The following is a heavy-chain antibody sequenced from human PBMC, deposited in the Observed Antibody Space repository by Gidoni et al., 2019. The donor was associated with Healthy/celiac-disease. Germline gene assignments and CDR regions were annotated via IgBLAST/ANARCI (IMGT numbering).Heavy chain of an antibody. CDR3: ARGPLRYFDWLDYYYYGMDV. D-gene: IGHD3-9*01. Sequence: EVQLVESGGGMVKPGGSLRLSCAASGFTFSSTSMNWGRQAPGQGLECVSSISSSSSYIYYAYSVNGRFTISRDNAKNSLYLQMISLRAEYTAVYYCARGPLRYFDWLDYYYYGMDVWGQGTTVTVSS. CDR1: GFTFSSTS. V-gene: IGHV3-21*01. J-gene: IGHJ6*02. CDR2: ISSSSSYI.